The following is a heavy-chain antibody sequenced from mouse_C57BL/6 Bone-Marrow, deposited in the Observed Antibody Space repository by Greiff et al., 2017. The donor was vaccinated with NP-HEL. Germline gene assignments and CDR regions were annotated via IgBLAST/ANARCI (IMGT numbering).Heavy chain of an antibody. CDR3: AKPIYYGSFWYFDV. CDR1: GFSLTSYG. J-gene: IGHJ1*03. Sequence: QVQLKQSGPGLVQPSQSLSITCTVSGFSLTSYGVHWVRQPPGKGLEWLGVIWSGGSTDYNAAFISRLSISKDNSKSQVFFKMNSLQADDTAIYYCAKPIYYGSFWYFDVWGTGTTVTVSS. D-gene: IGHD1-1*01. CDR2: IWSGGST. V-gene: IGHV2-4*01.